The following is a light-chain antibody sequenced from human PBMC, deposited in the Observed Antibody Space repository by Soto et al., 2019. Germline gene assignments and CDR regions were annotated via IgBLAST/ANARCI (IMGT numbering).Light chain of an antibody. CDR2: GAS. J-gene: IGKJ1*01. Sequence: EVVRTQSPAALSVSPGERVTLSCRASQSVSSRLAWYQQKPGQSPRLLFYGASTRATGIPARFSGSGSGTEFTLTSSSLQSEDFGVYYCHQYNNLWTFGQGTKVDIK. CDR3: HQYNNLWT. CDR1: QSVSSR. V-gene: IGKV3-15*01.